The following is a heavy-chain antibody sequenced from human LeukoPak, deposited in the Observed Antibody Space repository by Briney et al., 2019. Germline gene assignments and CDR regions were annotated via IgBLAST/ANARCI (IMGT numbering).Heavy chain of an antibody. CDR3: ARQGGQWLVQGAFDI. V-gene: IGHV5-51*01. Sequence: GESLKISCKGSGYSFTNYWIGWMRQMPGKGLEWMGIIYPGDSATRYSPSFQGQVTISADKSIDTAYLQWSSLKASDTAIYYCARQGGQWLVQGAFDIWGQGTMVTVSS. CDR1: GYSFTNYW. J-gene: IGHJ3*02. D-gene: IGHD6-19*01. CDR2: IYPGDSAT.